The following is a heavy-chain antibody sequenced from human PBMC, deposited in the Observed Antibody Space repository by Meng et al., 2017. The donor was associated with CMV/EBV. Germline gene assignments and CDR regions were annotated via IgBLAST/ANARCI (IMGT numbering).Heavy chain of an antibody. D-gene: IGHD2-2*02. J-gene: IGHJ5*02. CDR3: AREIVVVPAAIDNWFDP. CDR2: IYTSGST. CDR1: GGSSSSYY. Sequence: QGQRQWSGSVLVKPSVTLSLTCTVSGGSSSSYYWSWIRQPAGKGLELIGRIYTSGSTNYNPSLKSRVTMSVDTSKNQFSLKLSSVTAADTAVYYCAREIVVVPAAIDNWFDPWGQGTLVTVSS. V-gene: IGHV4-4*07.